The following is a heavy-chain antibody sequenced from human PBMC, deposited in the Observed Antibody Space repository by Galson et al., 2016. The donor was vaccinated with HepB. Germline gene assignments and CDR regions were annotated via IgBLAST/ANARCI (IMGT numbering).Heavy chain of an antibody. D-gene: IGHD3-10*01. Sequence: SLRLSCAASGFTFSSYWMHWVRQAPGKGLVWVSRINSDGSSTSYADSVKGRFTISRDNAKNTLYLQMNSLRAEDTAVYYCAKAYGSGSSFYYYCGMDVWGQGTTVTVSS. CDR1: GFTFSSYW. J-gene: IGHJ6*02. V-gene: IGHV3-74*01. CDR3: AKAYGSGSSFYYYCGMDV. CDR2: INSDGSST.